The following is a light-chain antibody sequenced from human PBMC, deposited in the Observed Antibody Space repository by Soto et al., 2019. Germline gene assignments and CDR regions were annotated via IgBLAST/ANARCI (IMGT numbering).Light chain of an antibody. CDR2: EVS. V-gene: IGLV2-23*02. Sequence: QSALTQPASVSGSPGQSITISCTGSNSDVGSFDLVSWFQQYPGTAPKLILYEVSKRPLGVSNRFSGSKSGYTASLTISGLQAEDEGDYYCCSYADTTSLFVFGTGTKVTVL. J-gene: IGLJ1*01. CDR1: NSDVGSFDL. CDR3: CSYADTTSLFV.